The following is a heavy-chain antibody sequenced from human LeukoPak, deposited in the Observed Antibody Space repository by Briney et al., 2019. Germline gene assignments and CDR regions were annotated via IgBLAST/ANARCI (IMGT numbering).Heavy chain of an antibody. Sequence: GGSLRLSCAASGFTFSSYAMSWVRQAPGKGLEWVSAISGSGGSTYYADSVKGRFTISRDNSKNTLYLQMNSLRAEDTAVYYCAKVGIVVVPAAISAYYFDCWGQGTLVTVSS. J-gene: IGHJ4*02. CDR1: GFTFSSYA. D-gene: IGHD2-2*01. CDR2: ISGSGGST. CDR3: AKVGIVVVPAAISAYYFDC. V-gene: IGHV3-23*01.